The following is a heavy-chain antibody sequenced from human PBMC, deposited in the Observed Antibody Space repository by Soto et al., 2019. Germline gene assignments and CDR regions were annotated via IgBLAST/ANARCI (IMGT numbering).Heavy chain of an antibody. Sequence: VQLQESGPGLVKPSETLSLTCTVSGTSISSYYWSWIRQPPGKGLEWIANIHYSGTTNYNPSLASRVTLAVDTSKNQFSLKMTSVTAADRAMYFCARPRGHTSGVFESWGQGTTVTVSS. CDR1: GTSISSYY. D-gene: IGHD5-18*01. J-gene: IGHJ3*02. CDR2: IHYSGTT. CDR3: ARPRGHTSGVFES. V-gene: IGHV4-59*01.